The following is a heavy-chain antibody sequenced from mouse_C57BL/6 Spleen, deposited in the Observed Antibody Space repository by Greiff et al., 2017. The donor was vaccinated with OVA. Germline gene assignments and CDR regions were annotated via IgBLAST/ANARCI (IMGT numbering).Heavy chain of an antibody. J-gene: IGHJ2*01. V-gene: IGHV5-9-1*02. CDR1: GFTFSSYA. Sequence: VMLVESGEGLVKPGGSLKLSCAASGFTFSSYAMSWVRQTPEKRLEWVAYISSGGDYIYYADTVKGRFTISRDNARNTLYLQMSSLKSEDTAMYYCTREPITTVVGLDYWGQGTTLTVSS. D-gene: IGHD1-1*01. CDR3: TREPITTVVGLDY. CDR2: ISSGGDYI.